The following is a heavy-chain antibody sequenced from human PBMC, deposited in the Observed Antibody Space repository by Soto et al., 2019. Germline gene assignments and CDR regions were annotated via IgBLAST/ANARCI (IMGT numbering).Heavy chain of an antibody. CDR2: IYYSGST. CDR3: ASLSGYSSVSYDGMDV. Sequence: QVQLQESGPGLVKPSQTLSLTCTVSGGSISSGGYYWSWIRQHPGKGLEWIGYIYYSGSTYYNPSLKSRVTISVDTSKNQVSLKLSSVTAADTAVYYCASLSGYSSVSYDGMDVWGQGTTVTVSS. J-gene: IGHJ6*02. D-gene: IGHD5-18*01. V-gene: IGHV4-31*03. CDR1: GGSISSGGYY.